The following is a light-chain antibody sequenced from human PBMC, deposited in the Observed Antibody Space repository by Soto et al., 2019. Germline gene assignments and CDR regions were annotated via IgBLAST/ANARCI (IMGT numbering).Light chain of an antibody. Sequence: QSALTQPPSASGTPGQRVTIACSGTRSNIGSNFVYWYQHLPGMAPELLIYRNNQRPSGVPDRFSGSKSGTSATLAISGLRSGDEADYYCSAWDESLGAVVFGGGTKLTVL. V-gene: IGLV1-47*01. CDR2: RNN. CDR3: SAWDESLGAVV. J-gene: IGLJ2*01. CDR1: RSNIGSNF.